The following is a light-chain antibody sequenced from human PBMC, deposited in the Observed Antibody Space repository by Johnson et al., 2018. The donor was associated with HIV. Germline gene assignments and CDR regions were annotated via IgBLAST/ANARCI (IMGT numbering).Light chain of an antibody. CDR2: ENN. CDR3: GTWDSSLSADFG. Sequence: QSVLTQPPSVSAAPGQKVTISCSGSSSNIGNNYVSWYQQLPGTAPKLLIYENNKRPSGIPDRFSGSTSGTSATLGITGLQTGDEADYYCGTWDSSLSADFGVGTGTEVTVL. V-gene: IGLV1-51*02. J-gene: IGLJ1*01. CDR1: SSNIGNNY.